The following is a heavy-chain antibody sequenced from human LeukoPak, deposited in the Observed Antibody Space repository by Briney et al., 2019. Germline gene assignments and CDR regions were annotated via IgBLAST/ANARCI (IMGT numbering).Heavy chain of an antibody. D-gene: IGHD3-9*01. V-gene: IGHV4-38-2*02. J-gene: IGHJ4*02. CDR1: GYSISSGYY. Sequence: SETLSLTCTVSGYSISSGYYWGWIRQPPGKGLEWIGSIYYSGSTYYNPSLKSRVTISVDTSKNQFSLKLSSVTAADTAVYYCARTTVYYDILTGYHTLAYFDYWGQGTLVTVSS. CDR3: ARTTVYYDILTGYHTLAYFDY. CDR2: IYYSGST.